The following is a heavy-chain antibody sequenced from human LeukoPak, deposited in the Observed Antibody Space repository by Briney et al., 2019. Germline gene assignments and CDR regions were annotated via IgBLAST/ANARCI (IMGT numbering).Heavy chain of an antibody. CDR1: GFTFSSYA. Sequence: PGGSLRLSCAASGFTFSSYAMSWVRQAPGKGLEWVSSISSSSSYIYYADSVKGRFTISRDNAKNSLYLQMNSLRAEDTAVYYCARDGTYYYDSSGYSDYWGQGTLVTVSS. D-gene: IGHD3-22*01. V-gene: IGHV3-21*01. CDR2: ISSSSSYI. CDR3: ARDGTYYYDSSGYSDY. J-gene: IGHJ4*02.